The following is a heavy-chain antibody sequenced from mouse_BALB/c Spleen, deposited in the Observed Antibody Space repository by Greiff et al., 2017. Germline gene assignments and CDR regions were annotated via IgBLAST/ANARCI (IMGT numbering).Heavy chain of an antibody. V-gene: IGHV1-7*01. J-gene: IGHJ4*01. CDR2: INPSTGYT. CDR1: GYTFTSYW. Sequence: QVQLQQSGAELAKPGASVKMSCKASGYTFTSYWMHWVNQRPGQGLEWIGYINPSTGYTEYNQKFKDKATLTADKSSSTAYMQLSSLTSEDSAVYYCASGDPPAMDYWGQGTSVTVSS. D-gene: IGHD3-3*01. CDR3: ASGDPPAMDY.